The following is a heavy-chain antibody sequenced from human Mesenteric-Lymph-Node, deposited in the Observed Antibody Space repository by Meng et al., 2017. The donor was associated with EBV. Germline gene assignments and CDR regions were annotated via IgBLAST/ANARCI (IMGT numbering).Heavy chain of an antibody. V-gene: IGHV4-34*01. D-gene: IGHD1-26*01. Sequence: QGQLQQWGAGLLKPSGTWSLTCAVYGGSFSGYYWSWIRQPPGKGLEWIGEINHSGSTNYNPSLKSRVTISVDTSKNQFSLKLSSVTAADTAVYYCARRGKVGAGYWGQGTLVTVSS. CDR1: GGSFSGYY. CDR2: INHSGST. CDR3: ARRGKVGAGY. J-gene: IGHJ4*02.